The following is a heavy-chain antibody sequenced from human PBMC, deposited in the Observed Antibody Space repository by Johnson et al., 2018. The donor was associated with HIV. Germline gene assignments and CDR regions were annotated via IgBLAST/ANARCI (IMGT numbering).Heavy chain of an antibody. CDR1: GFTVSSNY. J-gene: IGHJ3*01. Sequence: HVQLVESGGGLIQPGGSLRLSCAASGFTVSSNYMTWVRQAPGKGLEWVSFIRYDGSDKHYADSVKGRFTISRDNSKNTVFLEMNSLTAEDTGLYYCVKDGAHSGSHHDAFDVWGRGTVVTVSS. D-gene: IGHD1-26*01. CDR3: VKDGAHSGSHHDAFDV. V-gene: IGHV3-30*02. CDR2: IRYDGSDK.